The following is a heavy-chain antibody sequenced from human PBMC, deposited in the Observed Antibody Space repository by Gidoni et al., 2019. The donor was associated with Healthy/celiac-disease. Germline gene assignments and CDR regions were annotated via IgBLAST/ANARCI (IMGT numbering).Heavy chain of an antibody. D-gene: IGHD6-13*01. CDR1: GFTFSSYE. J-gene: IGHJ5*02. CDR3: ARDHPNGYSSIHA. Sequence: EVQLVESGGGLVQPGWSLSPSCAASGFTFSSYEMNWVRPAPGKGLEWVSYISSSDSTIYYADSVKGRFTISRDNAKNSLYLQMNSLRAEDTAVDYCARDHPNGYSSIHAWGQGTLVTVSS. V-gene: IGHV3-48*03. CDR2: ISSSDSTI.